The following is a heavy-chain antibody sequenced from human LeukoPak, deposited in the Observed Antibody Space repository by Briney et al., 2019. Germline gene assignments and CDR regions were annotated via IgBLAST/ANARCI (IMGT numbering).Heavy chain of an antibody. V-gene: IGHV4-59*12. J-gene: IGHJ5*02. D-gene: IGHD6-19*01. Sequence: SETLSLTCTVSGGSISSYYWSWIRQPPGKGLEWIGYIYYSGSTNYNPSLKSRVTISVDTSKNQFSLKLSSVTAADTAVYYCARDRSGWSGEDSWGQGTLVIVSS. CDR3: ARDRSGWSGEDS. CDR1: GGSISSYY. CDR2: IYYSGST.